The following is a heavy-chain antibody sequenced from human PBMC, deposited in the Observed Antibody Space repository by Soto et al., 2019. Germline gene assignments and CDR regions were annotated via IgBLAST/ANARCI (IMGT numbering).Heavy chain of an antibody. Sequence: QVQLVESGGGVVQPGRSLRLSCAASGFTFSSYGMHWVRQAPGKGLEWVAVISHDGSNKYYADSVKGRFTISRDNSKNTLYRQMNSLRAEDTAVYYCAKQYFHHRGQGTLVTVSS. J-gene: IGHJ1*01. CDR1: GFTFSSYG. CDR3: AKQYFHH. CDR2: ISHDGSNK. V-gene: IGHV3-30*18.